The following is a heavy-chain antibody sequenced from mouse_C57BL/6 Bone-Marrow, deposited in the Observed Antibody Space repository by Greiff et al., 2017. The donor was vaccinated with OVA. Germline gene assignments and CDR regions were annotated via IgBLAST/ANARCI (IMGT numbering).Heavy chain of an antibody. D-gene: IGHD3-2*02. V-gene: IGHV1-62-2*01. CDR2: FYPGSGSL. Sequence: VQLQQSGAELVKPGASVRLSCKASGYTFTENTINWVKQRSGRGLGWIGWFYPGSGSLKYNEKFKDKATWTADKSSCRVYMVLSRLISEDSAVYFCARHDETAQPWFAYWGQGTLVTVSA. CDR1: GYTFTENT. J-gene: IGHJ3*01. CDR3: ARHDETAQPWFAY.